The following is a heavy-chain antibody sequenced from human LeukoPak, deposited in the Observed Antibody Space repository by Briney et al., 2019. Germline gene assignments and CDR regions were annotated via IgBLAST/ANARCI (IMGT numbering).Heavy chain of an antibody. J-gene: IGHJ4*02. V-gene: IGHV4-61*10. CDR2: IYYSGST. CDR3: ARVRTQYSSSSRFDY. Sequence: SETLSLTCTVSGGSISSGSYYWSWIRQPAGKGLEWIGYIYYSGSTNYNPSLKSRVTISVDTSKNQFSLKLSSVTAADTAVYYCARVRTQYSSSSRFDYWGQGTLVTVSS. D-gene: IGHD6-6*01. CDR1: GGSISSGSYY.